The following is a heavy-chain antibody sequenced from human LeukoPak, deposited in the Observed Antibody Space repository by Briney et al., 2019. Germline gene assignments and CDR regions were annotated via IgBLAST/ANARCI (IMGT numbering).Heavy chain of an antibody. CDR2: ISYIGST. J-gene: IGHJ3*02. V-gene: IGHV4-59*11. D-gene: IGHD4-17*01. Sequence: SETLSLTCTVSGGSFSSHYWSWIRQPPGKGLEWIGYISYIGSTNYNPSLKSRVTISVDTSKNQFSLKLGSATAADTAVYYCARDPTTVTKGLDIWGQGTMVTVSS. CDR1: GGSFSSHY. CDR3: ARDPTTVTKGLDI.